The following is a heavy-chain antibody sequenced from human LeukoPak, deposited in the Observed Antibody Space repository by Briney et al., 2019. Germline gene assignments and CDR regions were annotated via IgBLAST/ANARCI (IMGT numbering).Heavy chain of an antibody. V-gene: IGHV1-46*01. CDR3: ARDVQTGDRDY. J-gene: IGHJ4*02. CDR1: GYTFTSYS. CDR2: INPSGGST. Sequence: ASVKVSCKASGYTFTSYSMHWVRQAPGQGLEWMGIINPSGGSTTYAHNFQGRVTMTRDTSTCTVYMELSSLRSEDTAVYYCARDVQTGDRDYWGQGTLVTVSS. D-gene: IGHD7-27*01.